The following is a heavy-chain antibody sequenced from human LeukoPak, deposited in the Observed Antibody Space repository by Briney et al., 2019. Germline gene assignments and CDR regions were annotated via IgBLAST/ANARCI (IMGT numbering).Heavy chain of an antibody. J-gene: IGHJ3*02. Sequence: GASVKVSCKASGYTFTSYGISWVRQAPGQGLEWMGWISAYNGNTNYAQKLQGRVTMTTDTSTSTAYMELRSLRSDDTAVYYCAKSSGSLRPVGVSQVAQREDAFDIWGQGTMVTVSS. CDR2: ISAYNGNT. V-gene: IGHV1-18*01. CDR3: AKSSGSLRPVGVSQVAQREDAFDI. CDR1: GYTFTSYG. D-gene: IGHD1-26*01.